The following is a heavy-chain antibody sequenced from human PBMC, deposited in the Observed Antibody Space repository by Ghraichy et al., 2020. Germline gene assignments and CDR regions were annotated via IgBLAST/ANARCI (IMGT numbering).Heavy chain of an antibody. J-gene: IGHJ4*02. CDR1: GFTFSSYA. CDR3: AKGSSVYDSSGYYRRLDH. D-gene: IGHD3-22*01. Sequence: GSLRLSCAASGFTFSSYAMNWVRQAPGKGLELVSVINGHGGDPNYADSVKGRFTISRDNANNTIYLEMNNLRVEDTAVYYCAKGSSVYDSSGYYRRLDHWGQGTLVTVSS. CDR2: INGHGGDP. V-gene: IGHV3-23*01.